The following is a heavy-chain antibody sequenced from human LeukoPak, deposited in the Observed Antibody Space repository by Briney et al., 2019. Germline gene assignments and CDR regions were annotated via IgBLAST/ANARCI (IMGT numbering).Heavy chain of an antibody. V-gene: IGHV3-48*03. CDR1: GFTFSSYE. CDR3: AREGNWNDQDC. J-gene: IGHJ4*02. CDR2: ISSSGSTI. Sequence: PGGSLRLSCAASGFTFSSYEMNWVRQAPGKGLEWVSYISSSGSTIYYVDSVKGRFTISRDNAKNSLYLQMNSLRAEDTAVYYCAREGNWNDQDCWGQGTLVTVSS. D-gene: IGHD1-20*01.